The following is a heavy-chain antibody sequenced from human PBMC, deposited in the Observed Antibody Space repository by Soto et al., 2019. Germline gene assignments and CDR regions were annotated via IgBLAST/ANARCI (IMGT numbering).Heavy chain of an antibody. CDR2: ISGSGGST. CDR1: GFTFSSYA. V-gene: IGHV3-23*01. CDR3: AKERGYIVVVPAAIRSLGMDV. Sequence: GGSLRLSCAASGFTFSSYAMSWVRQAPGKGLEWVSAISGSGGSTYYADSVKGRFTISRDNSKNTLYLQMNSLRAEDTAVYYCAKERGYIVVVPAAIRSLGMDVWGQGTLVTVSS. J-gene: IGHJ4*02. D-gene: IGHD2-2*02.